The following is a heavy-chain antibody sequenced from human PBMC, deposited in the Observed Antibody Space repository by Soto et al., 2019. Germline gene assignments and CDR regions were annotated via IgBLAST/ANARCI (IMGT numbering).Heavy chain of an antibody. CDR3: ARVVRYCSSTSCYGYYGMDV. CDR2: INAGNGNT. D-gene: IGHD2-2*01. CDR1: GYTFTSYA. V-gene: IGHV1-3*01. J-gene: IGHJ6*02. Sequence: QVQLVQSGAEVKKPGASVKVSCKASGYTFTSYAMHWVRQAPGQRLEWMGWINAGNGNTKYSQKFQGRVTITRDTSASTAYMELSSLRSEDTAVYYCARVVRYCSSTSCYGYYGMDVWGQGTMVTVSS.